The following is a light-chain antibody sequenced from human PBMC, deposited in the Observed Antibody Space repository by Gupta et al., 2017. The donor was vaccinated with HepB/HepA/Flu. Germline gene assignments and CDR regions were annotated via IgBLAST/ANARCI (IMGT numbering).Light chain of an antibody. CDR2: GAS. CDR3: QQYNYWALHT. J-gene: IGKJ2*01. Sequence: EIVMTQSPATLSVSPGERATLSCRASQSVSSNLAWYQQKPGQAPRLLIYGASTRATGIPARFSGSGSGTEFTLTISSLQSEDFAVYYCQQYNYWALHTLGEGTKMEIK. V-gene: IGKV3-15*01. CDR1: QSVSSN.